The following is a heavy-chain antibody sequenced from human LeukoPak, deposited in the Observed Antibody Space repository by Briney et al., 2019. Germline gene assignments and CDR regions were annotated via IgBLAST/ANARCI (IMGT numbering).Heavy chain of an antibody. V-gene: IGHV3-23*01. CDR1: GFTFSNYA. J-gene: IGHJ4*02. CDR2: ISGSGGST. D-gene: IGHD3-3*01. Sequence: SGGSLRLSCAASGFTFSNYAMSWVRQAPGKGLEWVSGISGSGGSTYYADSVKGRFTISRDNSKNTLYLQMNSLRAEDTAVYYCAKDRAYSDFSSTYYKAVTYDYWGQGTLVTVSS. CDR3: AKDRAYSDFSSTYYKAVTYDY.